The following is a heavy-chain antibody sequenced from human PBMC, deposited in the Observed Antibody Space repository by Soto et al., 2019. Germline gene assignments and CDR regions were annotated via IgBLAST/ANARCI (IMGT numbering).Heavy chain of an antibody. V-gene: IGHV4-39*01. D-gene: IGHD3-3*02. CDR3: ARLPSRHLVDY. CDR1: GSSINSSGYY. J-gene: IGHJ4*02. CDR2: MFYGVST. Sequence: SETLSLTCTVPGSSINSSGYYWGWIRQPPGKGLEWIGSMFYGVSTYYNPSLKSRVTVSVDTSKNQFSLNLRSVTAADTAVYYCARLPSRHLVDYWGQGTLVTVSS.